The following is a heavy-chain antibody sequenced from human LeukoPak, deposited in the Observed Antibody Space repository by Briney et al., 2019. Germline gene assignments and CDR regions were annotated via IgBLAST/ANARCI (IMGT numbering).Heavy chain of an antibody. CDR2: INPNSGGT. J-gene: IGHJ4*02. V-gene: IGHV1-2*04. Sequence: VSVKVSCKASGYTFTGYYMHWVRQAPGQGLEWMGWINPNSGGTNYAQKFQGWVTMTRDTSISTAYMELSRLRSDDTAVYYCARGPSYGDYVDYWGQGTLVTVSS. CDR1: GYTFTGYY. CDR3: ARGPSYGDYVDY. D-gene: IGHD4-17*01.